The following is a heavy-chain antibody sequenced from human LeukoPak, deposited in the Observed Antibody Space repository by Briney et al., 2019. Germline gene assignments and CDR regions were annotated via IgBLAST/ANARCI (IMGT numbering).Heavy chain of an antibody. J-gene: IGHJ6*04. CDR2: ISSRGSTI. V-gene: IGHV3-48*03. Sequence: GGSLRLSCGASGFTFSSYEMNWVRQAPGKGLEGGSYISSRGSTIYYADSVKGRFTISRDNAKNSLYLQMNSLRAEDTAVYYCAELGITMIGGVWGKGTTVTISS. CDR1: GFTFSSYE. CDR3: AELGITMIGGV. D-gene: IGHD3-10*02.